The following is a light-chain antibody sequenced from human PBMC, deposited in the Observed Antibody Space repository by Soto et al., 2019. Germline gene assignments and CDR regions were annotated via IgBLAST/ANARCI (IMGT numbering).Light chain of an antibody. CDR1: SNNVGSYA. CDR2: GSS. CDR3: STWDYSLSGP. Sequence: QSVLTQGASVSGTVGQKVTLSCTGTSNNVGSYAVGWYQQISHSAPKTVMFGSSLPSGIPDSFSGSKSGTTDFLNISGLKPEDEAYYYCSTWDYSLSGPFGTGTKLTVL. J-gene: IGLJ1*01. V-gene: IGLV1-44*01.